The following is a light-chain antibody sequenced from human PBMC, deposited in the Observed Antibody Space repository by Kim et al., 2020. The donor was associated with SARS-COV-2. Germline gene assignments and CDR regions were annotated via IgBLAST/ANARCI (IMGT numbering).Light chain of an antibody. V-gene: IGLV2-14*03. CDR1: SSDVGGYNY. CDR2: DVS. J-gene: IGLJ2*01. CDR3: SSYTSSSTLVV. Sequence: QSTTLPCTGTSSDVGGYNYVSWSQQHPGKAPKLMIYDVSNRPSGVSNRFSGSKSGNTASLTISGLQAEDEADYYCSSYTSSSTLVVFGGGTQLTVL.